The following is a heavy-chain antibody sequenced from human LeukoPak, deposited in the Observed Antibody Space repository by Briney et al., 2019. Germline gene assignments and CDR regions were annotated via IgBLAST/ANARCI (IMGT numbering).Heavy chain of an antibody. D-gene: IGHD4-17*01. CDR2: IIPIFGTA. Sequence: AAVKVSCKASGGTFSSYAISWVRQAPGQGLEWMGGIIPIFGTANYAQKFQGRVTITADESTSTAYMELSRLRSDDTAVYYCANLMTTATAGPFDYWGQGTLVTVSS. J-gene: IGHJ4*02. V-gene: IGHV1-69*13. CDR3: ANLMTTATAGPFDY. CDR1: GGTFSSYA.